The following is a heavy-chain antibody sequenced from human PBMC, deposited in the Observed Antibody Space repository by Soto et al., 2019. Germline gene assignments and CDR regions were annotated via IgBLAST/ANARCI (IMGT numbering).Heavy chain of an antibody. Sequence: SVKVSCKASGGTFSSYAINWVRQAPGQGLEWLGKIIPIFATASYAQNFQGRVTLTADESTSTAYMELSRLRSEDTAVYYCARGSYYDSSGYYWGFDYWGQGTLVTVSS. CDR1: GGTFSSYA. J-gene: IGHJ4*01. CDR3: ARGSYYDSSGYYWGFDY. CDR2: IIPIFATA. V-gene: IGHV1-69*13. D-gene: IGHD3-22*01.